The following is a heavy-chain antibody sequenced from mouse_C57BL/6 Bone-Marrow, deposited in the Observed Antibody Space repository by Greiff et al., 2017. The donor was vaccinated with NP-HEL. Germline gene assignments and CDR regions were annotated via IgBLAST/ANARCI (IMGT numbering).Heavy chain of an antibody. V-gene: IGHV1-59*01. CDR2: IDPSDSYT. Sequence: QVQLKQPGAELVRPGTSVKLSCKASGYTFTSYWMHWVKQRPGQGLEWIGVIDPSDSYTNYNQKFKGKATLTVDTSSSTAYMQLSSLTSEDSAVYYCARVYYYGSYAMDYWGQGTSVTVSS. D-gene: IGHD1-1*01. J-gene: IGHJ4*01. CDR3: ARVYYYGSYAMDY. CDR1: GYTFTSYW.